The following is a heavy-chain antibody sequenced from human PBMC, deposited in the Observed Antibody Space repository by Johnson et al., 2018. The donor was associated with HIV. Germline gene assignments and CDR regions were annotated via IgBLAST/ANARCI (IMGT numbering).Heavy chain of an antibody. J-gene: IGHJ3*02. CDR1: GFTFNKYA. CDR2: IPYDGSNI. D-gene: IGHD1-26*01. Sequence: QMQLVESGGGVVQPGRSLRLSCAASGFTFNKYAIHWVRQAPGKGLEWVAVIPYDGSNIYYADSVKGRFTISRDNSKNTVYLQMNSLRTEDTAVFWCARETVGATMDAFDIWGQGTMVTVSS. V-gene: IGHV3-30-3*01. CDR3: ARETVGATMDAFDI.